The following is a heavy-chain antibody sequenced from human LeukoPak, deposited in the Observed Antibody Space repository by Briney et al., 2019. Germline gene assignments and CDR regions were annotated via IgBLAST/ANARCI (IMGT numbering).Heavy chain of an antibody. CDR2: IKQDGGEI. D-gene: IGHD1-26*01. CDR1: GLTFSNYW. V-gene: IGHV3-7*01. Sequence: PGGSLRLSCAVSGLTFSNYWMSWVRQAPGKGLEWVANIKQDGGEIYYVDSVKGRFTISRDNAENSLYLQMNSLRVEDTALYYCARDKIVGATYLDYWGQGTLVTVSS. J-gene: IGHJ4*02. CDR3: ARDKIVGATYLDY.